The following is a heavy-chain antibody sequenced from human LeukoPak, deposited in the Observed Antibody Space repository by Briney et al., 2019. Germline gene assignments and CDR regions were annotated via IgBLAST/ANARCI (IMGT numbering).Heavy chain of an antibody. D-gene: IGHD5-24*01. V-gene: IGHV3-64*01. CDR3: ARANLVFDY. J-gene: IGHJ4*02. Sequence: GESLRLSRAASAFTFNSYTIHWVRQAPGKGLEYVSAISGNGGSTYYANSVKGRFTISRDSSKNTRAEDMAMDYCARANLVFDYWGQGTLVTVSS. CDR1: AFTFNSYT. CDR2: ISGNGGST.